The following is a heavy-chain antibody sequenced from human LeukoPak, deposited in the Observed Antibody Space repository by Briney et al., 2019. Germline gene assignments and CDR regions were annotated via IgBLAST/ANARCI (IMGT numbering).Heavy chain of an antibody. D-gene: IGHD3-22*01. J-gene: IGHJ4*02. CDR1: GGTFSSYA. Sequence: GASVKVSCKASGGTFSSYAISWVRQAPGQGLEWMGGIIPIFGTANYAQKFQGRVTITADESTSTAYMELSSLRSEDTAVYYCARAGRNYYDSSGYYDFDYWGQGTLVTVSS. CDR2: IIPIFGTA. V-gene: IGHV1-69*13. CDR3: ARAGRNYYDSSGYYDFDY.